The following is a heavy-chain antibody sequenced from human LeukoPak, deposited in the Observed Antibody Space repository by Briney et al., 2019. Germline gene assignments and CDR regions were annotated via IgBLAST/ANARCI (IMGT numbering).Heavy chain of an antibody. D-gene: IGHD3-22*01. V-gene: IGHV1-2*02. Sequence: VAPVKVSCKASGYSFTGYYLHWVRQAPGQGLEWMGWINPNSGDTNYARKFQGRVTMTRDTSISTAYMELSRLRSDDTAVYYCSRGPYDSSGYYYWYFDYWGQGTLVTVSS. CDR3: SRGPYDSSGYYYWYFDY. J-gene: IGHJ4*02. CDR1: GYSFTGYY. CDR2: INPNSGDT.